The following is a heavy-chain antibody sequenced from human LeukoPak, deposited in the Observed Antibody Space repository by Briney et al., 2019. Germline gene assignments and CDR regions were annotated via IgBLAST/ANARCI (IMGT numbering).Heavy chain of an antibody. CDR2: INPNSGGT. Sequence: GASVKVSCKASGYTFTGYYMHWVRQAPGQGLEWMGWINPNSGGTNYAQKFQGRVTMTRDTSISTAYMELSRLRSDDTAVYYCARGGITIFGVVSTPNWFDPWGQGTLVTVSS. CDR3: ARGGITIFGVVSTPNWFDP. D-gene: IGHD3-3*01. V-gene: IGHV1-2*02. J-gene: IGHJ5*02. CDR1: GYTFTGYY.